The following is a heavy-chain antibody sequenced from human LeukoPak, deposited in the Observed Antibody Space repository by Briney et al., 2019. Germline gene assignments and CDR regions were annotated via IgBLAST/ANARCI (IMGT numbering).Heavy chain of an antibody. V-gene: IGHV3-7*05. D-gene: IGHD6-19*01. J-gene: IGHJ4*02. CDR1: GFSFSTHW. Sequence: GGSLRLSCAASGFSFSTHWMSWVRQAPGKGLEWVANIEQDGSEKYYVDSVKGRFTISRDNAKNSLYLQMNSLRAKDTAVYYCARGGWYYFNYWGQGTLVTVSS. CDR2: IEQDGSEK. CDR3: ARGGWYYFNY.